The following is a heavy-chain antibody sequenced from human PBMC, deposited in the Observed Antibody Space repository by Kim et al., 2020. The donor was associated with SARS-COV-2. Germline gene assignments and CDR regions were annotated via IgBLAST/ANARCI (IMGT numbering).Heavy chain of an antibody. J-gene: IGHJ3*02. CDR1: GGSISSGGYY. CDR3: ARAGDKYREVVVAARDAFDI. CDR2: IYYSGST. Sequence: SETLSLTCTVSGGSISSGGYYWSWIRQHPGKGLEWIGYIYYSGSTYYNPSLKSRVTISVDTSKNQFSLKLSSVTAADTAVYYCARAGDKYREVVVAARDAFDIWGQGTMVTVSS. V-gene: IGHV4-31*03. D-gene: IGHD2-15*01.